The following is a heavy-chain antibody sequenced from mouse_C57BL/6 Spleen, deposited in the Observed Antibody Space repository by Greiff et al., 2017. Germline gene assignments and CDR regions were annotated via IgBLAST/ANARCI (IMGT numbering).Heavy chain of an antibody. CDR2: IDPSDSYT. Sequence: QVQLQQPGAELVMPGASVKLSCKASGYTFTSYWMHWVKQRPGQGLEWIGEIDPSDSYTNYNQKFKGKSTVTVDKSSSTAYMQLSSLTSEDSAVYYCARWGMVTTGYFDYWGQGTTLTVSS. D-gene: IGHD2-2*01. J-gene: IGHJ2*01. V-gene: IGHV1-69*01. CDR1: GYTFTSYW. CDR3: ARWGMVTTGYFDY.